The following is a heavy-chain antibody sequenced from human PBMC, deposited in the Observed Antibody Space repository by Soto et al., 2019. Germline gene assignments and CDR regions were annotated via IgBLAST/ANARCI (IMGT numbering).Heavy chain of an antibody. V-gene: IGHV6-1*01. CDR3: GRDLKSIAVAGPYYYYCMDV. CDR1: GDSVSSNSAA. D-gene: IGHD6-19*01. CDR2: TYYRSKWYN. Sequence: SHTLSLTCAISGDSVSSNSAAWNWIRQSPSRGLEWLGRTYYRSKWYNDYAVSVKSRITINPDTSKNQFSLQLNSVTTEDTAVYYSGRDLKSIAVAGPYYYYCMDVWAQGTTVT. J-gene: IGHJ6*02.